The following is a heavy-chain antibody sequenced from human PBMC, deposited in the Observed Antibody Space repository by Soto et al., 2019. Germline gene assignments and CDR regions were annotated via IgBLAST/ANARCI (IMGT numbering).Heavy chain of an antibody. J-gene: IGHJ1*01. V-gene: IGHV4-34*01. CDR2: INHSGST. CDR3: ASGAVIAAAGTEYFQH. CDR1: GGSFSGYY. D-gene: IGHD6-13*01. Sequence: SETLSLTCAVYGGSFSGYYWSWIRQPPGKGLEWIGEINHSGSTNYNPSLKSRVTISVDTSKNQFSLKLSSVTAADTAVYDCASGAVIAAAGTEYFQHWGQGTLVTVSS.